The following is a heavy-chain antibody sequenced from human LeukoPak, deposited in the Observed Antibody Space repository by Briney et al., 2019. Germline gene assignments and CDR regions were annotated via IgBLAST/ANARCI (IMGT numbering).Heavy chain of an antibody. CDR1: GGSINNYY. CDR2: IYYSGST. V-gene: IGHV4-59*01. CDR3: ARDTSGYRRGSFDY. J-gene: IGHJ4*02. D-gene: IGHD3-22*01. Sequence: SETLSLTCTVSGGSINNYYWSWIRQPPGKGLEWIGYIYYSGSTNYNPSLKSRVTISLDTSNNQFSLKLSSVTAADTAVYYCARDTSGYRRGSFDYWGQGTLVTVSS.